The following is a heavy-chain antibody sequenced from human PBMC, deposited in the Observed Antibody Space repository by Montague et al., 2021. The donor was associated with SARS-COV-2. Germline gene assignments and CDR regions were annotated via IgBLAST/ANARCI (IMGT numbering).Heavy chain of an antibody. J-gene: IGHJ3*02. CDR3: VRQFSSVTMRVMTRPGAFDS. D-gene: IGHD3-22*01. V-gene: IGHV4-39*01. CDR2: TYYSGST. CDR1: GGSISRCTYY. Sequence: SETLSLTCTVSGGSISRCTYYWGLMRPAPGQGLEWIGSTYYSGSTYYNPSLQSRVTISVDTSKNQFSLKLISATAADTSVYYCVRQFSSVTMRVMTRPGAFDSWGQGTMVTVSS.